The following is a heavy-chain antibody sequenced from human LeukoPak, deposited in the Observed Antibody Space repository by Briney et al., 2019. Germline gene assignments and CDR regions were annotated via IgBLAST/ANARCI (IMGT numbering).Heavy chain of an antibody. Sequence: SETLSLTCAVYGGSLSGYYWSGIRQPPGKGREWVGEINHSGSTNYNPSLKSRVTISVDTSKNQFYLQLSSVPAADTAVYYCVRGHYGASISKWFEPWGQGTQVIVSP. V-gene: IGHV4-34*01. CDR1: GGSLSGYY. J-gene: IGHJ5*02. CDR2: INHSGST. D-gene: IGHD4/OR15-4a*01. CDR3: VRGHYGASISKWFEP.